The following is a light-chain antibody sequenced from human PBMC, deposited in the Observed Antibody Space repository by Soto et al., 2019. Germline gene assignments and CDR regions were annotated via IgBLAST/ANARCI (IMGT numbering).Light chain of an antibody. CDR2: QDS. V-gene: IGLV3-1*01. Sequence: SSELTQPPSVSVSPGQTASITCSGDKLGDKYACWYQQKPCQSPVLVIYQDSKRPSGIPERFSGSNSGNTATLTISGTQAMDEADYYSQAWDSSTVVFGGGTQLTVL. CDR3: QAWDSSTVV. J-gene: IGLJ2*01. CDR1: KLGDKY.